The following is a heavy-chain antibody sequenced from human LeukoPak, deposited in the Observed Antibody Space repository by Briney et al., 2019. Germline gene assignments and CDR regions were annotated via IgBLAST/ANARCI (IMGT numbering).Heavy chain of an antibody. J-gene: IGHJ4*02. CDR2: IYTIGST. Sequence: SETLSLTCTVSGGSISSYYWSWIRQPAGNGLEWIGRIYTIGSTNYNPSLKSRVTMSVDTSKNQCSLKLSSVTAADSAVYYCARARGYSYGYYFDYWGQGTLVTVSS. D-gene: IGHD5-18*01. CDR3: ARARGYSYGYYFDY. CDR1: GGSISSYY. V-gene: IGHV4-4*07.